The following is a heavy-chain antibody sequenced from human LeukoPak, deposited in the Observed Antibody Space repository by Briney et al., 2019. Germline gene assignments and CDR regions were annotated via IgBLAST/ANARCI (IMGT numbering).Heavy chain of an antibody. V-gene: IGHV4-59*01. CDR2: IYYSGST. CDR3: ARTYSSSWYGMDV. CDR1: GGSISSYY. Sequence: KSSETLSLTCTVSGGSISSYYWSWIRQPPGKGLEWIGYIYYSGSTNYNPSLKSRVTISVDTSKNQFSLKLSSVTAADTAVYYCARTYSSSWYGMDVWGQGTTVTVSS. J-gene: IGHJ6*02. D-gene: IGHD6-13*01.